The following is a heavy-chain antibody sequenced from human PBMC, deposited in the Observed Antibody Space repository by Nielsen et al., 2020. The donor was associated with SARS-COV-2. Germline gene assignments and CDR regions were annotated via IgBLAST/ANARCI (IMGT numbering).Heavy chain of an antibody. V-gene: IGHV1-18*01. D-gene: IGHD3-22*01. Sequence: WVRQAPGQGLEWMGWISAYNGNTNYAQKFQGRVTITADKSTSTAYMELSSLRSEDTAVYYCARARGRYYDSSGYPYYFDYWGQGTLVTVSS. J-gene: IGHJ4*02. CDR2: ISAYNGNT. CDR3: ARARGRYYDSSGYPYYFDY.